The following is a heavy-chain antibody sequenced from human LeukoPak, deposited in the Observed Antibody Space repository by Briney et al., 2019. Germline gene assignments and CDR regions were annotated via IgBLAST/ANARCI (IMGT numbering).Heavy chain of an antibody. CDR1: GGSFSGYY. CDR3: ARGGGPGRGGWYYYDSIYFDY. J-gene: IGHJ4*02. D-gene: IGHD3-22*01. CDR2: INHSGST. V-gene: IGHV4-34*01. Sequence: PSETLSLTCAVYGGSFSGYYWSWIRQPPGKGLEWIGEINHSGSTNYNPSLKSRVTISVDTSKNQFSLKLSSVTAADTAVYYCARGGGPGRGGWYYYDSIYFDYWGQGTLVTVSS.